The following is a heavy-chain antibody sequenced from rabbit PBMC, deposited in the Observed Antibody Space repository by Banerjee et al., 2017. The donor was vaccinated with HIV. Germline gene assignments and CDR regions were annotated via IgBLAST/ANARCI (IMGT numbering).Heavy chain of an antibody. D-gene: IGHD4-1*01. Sequence: QQQLEESGGGLVTLGGSLTLTCKASGIDFSSYGISWVRQVPGKGLEWIAYIYPDYGSTNYASWVTGRYTISKASWTTVTLQMTSLTAADTASYFCARDLAGVIGWNFNLWGPGTLVTVS. CDR2: IYPDYGST. CDR1: GIDFSSYG. J-gene: IGHJ4*01. CDR3: ARDLAGVIGWNFNL. V-gene: IGHV1S45*01.